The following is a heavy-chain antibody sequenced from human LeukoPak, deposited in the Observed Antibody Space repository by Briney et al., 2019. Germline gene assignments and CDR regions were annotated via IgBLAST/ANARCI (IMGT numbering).Heavy chain of an antibody. CDR2: INGDGTMT. J-gene: IGHJ6*02. V-gene: IGHV3-74*03. Sequence: GGSLRLSCEASGITGATFGSHWIHWARQAPGKGLMWVAHINGDGTMTTYADSVESRFTISRNNAKTTLFLQMDSLRAEDTAVYYCATDGWYVMDVWGQGTTVTVSS. CDR3: ATDGWYVMDV. CDR1: GITGATFGSHW. D-gene: IGHD6-19*01.